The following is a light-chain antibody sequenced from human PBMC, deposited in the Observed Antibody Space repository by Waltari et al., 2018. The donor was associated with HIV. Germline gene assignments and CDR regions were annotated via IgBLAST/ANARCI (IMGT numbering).Light chain of an antibody. J-gene: IGKJ3*01. CDR3: QQTFSPPRT. V-gene: IGKV1-39*01. CDR1: QNIINY. Sequence: DINVTQSPSSLSASVGDRVTITCRTSQNIINYLNWYHQSPGKAPNLLLFAASTVQDGVSSRFSGSGSGTDFALSIAGLQREDFGTYYCQQTFSPPRTFGPGT. CDR2: AAS.